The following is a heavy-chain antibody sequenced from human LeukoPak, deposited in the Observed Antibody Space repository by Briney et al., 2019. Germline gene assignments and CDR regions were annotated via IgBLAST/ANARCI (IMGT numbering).Heavy chain of an antibody. J-gene: IGHJ4*02. CDR2: IDQDGSAE. CDR1: GFTFSNYW. V-gene: IGHV3-7*04. D-gene: IGHD3-10*01. CDR3: ARADNYGSILDY. Sequence: GGSLRLSCAASGFTFSNYWMSWVRQSPGRGLEWVANIDQDGSAEYYVDSVGRRFTFPRDNPKNSLYLQIDSLRAEDTAVYYCARADNYGSILDYWGRGTLVTVSS.